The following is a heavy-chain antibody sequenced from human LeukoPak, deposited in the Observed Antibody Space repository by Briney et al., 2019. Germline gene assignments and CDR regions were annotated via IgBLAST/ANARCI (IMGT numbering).Heavy chain of an antibody. J-gene: IGHJ4*02. V-gene: IGHV3-23*01. CDR1: GFTFSNDA. D-gene: IGHD2-2*01. Sequence: GGSLRLSCAASGFTFSNDARSWGRQARGKGLEWVSGINGSGGSTFDADSVRGRFTISRDNSKNTLYLQMNSLRAEDTAVYYCAKDQYCTSTSCYVGYWGQGTLVTVSS. CDR2: INGSGGST. CDR3: AKDQYCTSTSCYVGY.